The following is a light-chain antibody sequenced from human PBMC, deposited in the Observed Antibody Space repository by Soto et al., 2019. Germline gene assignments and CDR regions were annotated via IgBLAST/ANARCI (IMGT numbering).Light chain of an antibody. J-gene: IGKJ4*01. CDR2: GAS. CDR3: QQYRNWPPLT. CDR1: QSVSSN. Sequence: EIVMTQSPATLSVSPGERATLSCRASQSVSSNLAWYQQKPGQAPRLLIYGASTRATGIPARFSGGGSGTEFTLTISSLQSEDFAVYYCQQYRNWPPLTFGGGTKVEIK. V-gene: IGKV3D-15*01.